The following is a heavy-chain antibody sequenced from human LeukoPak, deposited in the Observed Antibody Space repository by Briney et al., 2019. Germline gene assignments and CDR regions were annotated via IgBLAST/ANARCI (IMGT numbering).Heavy chain of an antibody. J-gene: IGHJ3*02. CDR1: GGSISSYY. CDR3: ARRIAARRGDAFDI. D-gene: IGHD6-6*01. CDR2: IYTSGST. V-gene: IGHV4-4*07. Sequence: SETLPLTCTVSGGSISSYYWSWIRQHAGGGLEWIGRIYTSGSTNYNPSLKSRVNMSVDTSKNQFSLKLSSVTDADTAVYYCARRIAARRGDAFDIWGQGTMVTVPS.